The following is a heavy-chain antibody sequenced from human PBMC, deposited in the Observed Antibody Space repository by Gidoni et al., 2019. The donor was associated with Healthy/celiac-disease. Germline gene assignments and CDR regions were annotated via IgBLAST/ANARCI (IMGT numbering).Heavy chain of an antibody. V-gene: IGHV1-69*01. D-gene: IGHD2-15*01. CDR3: ARSKDRYCSGGSCYSGDWFDP. Sequence: QVQLVQSGAEVKKPGSSVKVSCQASGGTFSSYAISWVRQAPGQGLEWMGGIIPIFGTANYAQKFQGRVTITADESTSTAYMELSSLRSEDTAVYYCARSKDRYCSGGSCYSGDWFDPWGQGTLVTVSS. CDR2: IIPIFGTA. CDR1: GGTFSSYA. J-gene: IGHJ5*02.